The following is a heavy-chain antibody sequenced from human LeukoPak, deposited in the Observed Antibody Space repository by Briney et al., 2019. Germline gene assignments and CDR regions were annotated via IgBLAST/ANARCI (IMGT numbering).Heavy chain of an antibody. V-gene: IGHV1-8*01. CDR1: GYTFTSYD. D-gene: IGHD6-13*01. CDR3: ARGFSWPPQPDY. Sequence: ASVKVSCKASGYTFTSYDINWVRQATGQGLEWMGWMNPNSGNTGYAQKFQGRVTMTRNTSISTAYMELSSLRSEDTAVYYCARGFSWPPQPDYWGQGTLVTVSP. CDR2: MNPNSGNT. J-gene: IGHJ4*02.